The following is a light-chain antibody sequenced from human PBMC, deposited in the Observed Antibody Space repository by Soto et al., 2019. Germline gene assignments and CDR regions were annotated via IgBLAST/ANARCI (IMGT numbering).Light chain of an antibody. Sequence: DIQMTQSPSSLSASVGDRVTITCRASQSISSYLNWYRQKPGKAPKLLIYAASSLQSGVPSRFSGSGSGTDFTLTISSLQPEDFATYYCQQSYCTPWTFGQGTKVEIK. J-gene: IGKJ1*01. CDR1: QSISSY. CDR2: AAS. CDR3: QQSYCTPWT. V-gene: IGKV1-39*01.